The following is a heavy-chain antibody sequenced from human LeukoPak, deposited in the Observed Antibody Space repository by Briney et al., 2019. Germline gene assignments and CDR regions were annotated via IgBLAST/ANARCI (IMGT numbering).Heavy chain of an antibody. V-gene: IGHV6-1*01. J-gene: IGHJ4*02. Sequence: SQTLSLTCAISGDSVSSNSAAWNWIRQSPSRGLEWLGRTYYRSKWYNDYAVSVKSRITINPDTSKNQFSLQLNSVTPEDTAVYYCARDLAYCSSTSCLSANLDYWDQGTLVTISS. CDR2: TYYRSKWYN. D-gene: IGHD2-2*01. CDR3: ARDLAYCSSTSCLSANLDY. CDR1: GDSVSSNSAA.